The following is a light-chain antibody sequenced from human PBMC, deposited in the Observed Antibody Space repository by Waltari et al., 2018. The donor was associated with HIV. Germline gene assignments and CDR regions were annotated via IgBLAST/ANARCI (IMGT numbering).Light chain of an antibody. J-gene: IGKJ2*01. CDR2: WAS. V-gene: IGKV4-1*01. CDR3: QQYFSVPYT. Sequence: DVGMTQSPNSLSVSLNETATINCKSSQSVFYNSNNMNYLAWFQQRPRQPPNLIIYWASTRESGVPDRFSGSGSGTHFTLTITNFQAEDVAVYYCQQYFSVPYTFGQGTKLEIK. CDR1: QSVFYNSNNMNY.